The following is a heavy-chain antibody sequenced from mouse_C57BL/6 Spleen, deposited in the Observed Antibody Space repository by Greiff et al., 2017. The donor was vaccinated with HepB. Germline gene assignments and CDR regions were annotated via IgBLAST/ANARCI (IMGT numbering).Heavy chain of an antibody. CDR1: GYTFTSYW. CDR2: IHPNSGST. D-gene: IGHD2-3*01. V-gene: IGHV1-64*01. J-gene: IGHJ2*01. CDR3: ARCRDGYFYFDY. Sequence: QVQLHQPGAELVKPGASVKLSCKASGYTFTSYWMHWVKQRPGQGLEWIGMIHPNSGSTNYNEKFKSKATLTVDKSSSTAYMQLSSLTSEDSAVYYCARCRDGYFYFDYWGQGTTLTVSS.